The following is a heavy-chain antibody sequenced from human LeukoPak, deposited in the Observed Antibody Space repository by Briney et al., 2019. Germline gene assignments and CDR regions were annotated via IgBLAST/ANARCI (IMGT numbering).Heavy chain of an antibody. V-gene: IGHV4-59*08. J-gene: IGHJ4*02. D-gene: IGHD3-22*01. Sequence: SETLSLTCTVSGGSISSYYWSWIRQPPGKGLEWIGYIYYSGSTNYNPSLKSRVTISVDTSKNQFSPNLSSVTAADTAVYYCARLYYDSSGYYQICYFDYWGQGTLVTVSS. CDR1: GGSISSYY. CDR3: ARLYYDSSGYYQICYFDY. CDR2: IYYSGST.